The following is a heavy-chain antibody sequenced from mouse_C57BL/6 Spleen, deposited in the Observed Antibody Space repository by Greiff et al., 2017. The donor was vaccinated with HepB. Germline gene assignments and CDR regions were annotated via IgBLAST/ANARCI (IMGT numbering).Heavy chain of an antibody. CDR3: ARHEDLANWDGRYFDV. V-gene: IGHV1-62-2*01. CDR1: GYTFTEYT. CDR2: FYPGSGSI. Sequence: QVQLQQSGAELVKPGASVKLSCKASGYTFTEYTIHWVKQRSGQGLEWIGWFYPGSGSIKDNEKFKDKATLTADKSSSTVYMELSRLTSEDSAVYFCARHEDLANWDGRYFDVWGTGTTVTVSS. D-gene: IGHD4-1*02. J-gene: IGHJ1*03.